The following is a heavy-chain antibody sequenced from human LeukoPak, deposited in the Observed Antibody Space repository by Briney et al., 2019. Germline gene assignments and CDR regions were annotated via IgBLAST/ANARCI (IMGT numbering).Heavy chain of an antibody. CDR2: ISSSGSTI. CDR3: ARDLNWETY. J-gene: IGHJ4*02. V-gene: IGHV3-48*03. Sequence: EGSLRLSCAASGFTFSSYEMNWVRQAPGKGLEWVSYISSSGSTIYYADSVKGRFTISRDNAKNSLYLQMNSLRVEDTAVYYCARDLNWETYWGQGTLVSVSS. CDR1: GFTFSSYE. D-gene: IGHD7-27*01.